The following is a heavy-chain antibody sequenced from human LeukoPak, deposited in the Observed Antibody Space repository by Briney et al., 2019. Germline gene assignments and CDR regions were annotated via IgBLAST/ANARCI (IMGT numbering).Heavy chain of an antibody. CDR1: GYTFTNYA. CDR2: IDTNTGNP. Sequence: ASVKVSCKASGYTFTNYAMNWVRQVPGQGLEWMGWIDTNTGNPTYAQGFTEQFVSSLDTSVNTAYLQINSLKSEDTAVYYCARDNYGAEEGIGSSLVWLAPWGQGTLVTVSS. D-gene: IGHD6-13*01. J-gene: IGHJ5*02. CDR3: ARDNYGAEEGIGSSLVWLAP. V-gene: IGHV7-4-1*02.